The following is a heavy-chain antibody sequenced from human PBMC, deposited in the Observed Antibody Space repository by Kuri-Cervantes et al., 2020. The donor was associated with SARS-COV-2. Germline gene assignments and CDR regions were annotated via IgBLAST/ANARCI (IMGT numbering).Heavy chain of an antibody. J-gene: IGHJ4*02. V-gene: IGHV4-59*01. D-gene: IGHD5-24*01. CDR3: ARGMSRWLPYYFDY. Sequence: SCTVSGGSISSYYWSWIRQPPGKGLEWIGYIYYSGSTNYNPSLKSRVTISVDTSKNQFSLKLSSVTAADTAVYYCARGMSRWLPYYFDYWGQGTLVTVSS. CDR1: GGSISSYY. CDR2: IYYSGST.